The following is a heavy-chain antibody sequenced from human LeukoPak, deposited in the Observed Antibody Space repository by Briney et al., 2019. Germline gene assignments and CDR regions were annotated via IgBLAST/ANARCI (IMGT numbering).Heavy chain of an antibody. Sequence: QPGGSLRLSCAPSGLNVSNNYISCVRQAAGKGLEWVSVINSGGSTYYADSVKGRFTISRDNSKNTVSLQMTSLRADDRAVYYCVRVVDWFDPWGQGTLVTVSS. CDR3: VRVVDWFDP. V-gene: IGHV3-53*01. CDR1: GLNVSNNY. CDR2: INSGGST. J-gene: IGHJ5*02.